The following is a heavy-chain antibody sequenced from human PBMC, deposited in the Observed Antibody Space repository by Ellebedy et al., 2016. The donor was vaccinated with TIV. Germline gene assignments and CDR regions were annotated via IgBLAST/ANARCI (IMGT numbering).Heavy chain of an antibody. J-gene: IGHJ6*02. CDR1: GFTFSSYA. V-gene: IGHV3-23*01. D-gene: IGHD6-19*01. Sequence: GGSLRLXCAASGFTFSSYAMSWVRQAPGKGLEWVSAISGSGGSTYYADSVKGRFTISRDNSKNTLYLQMNSLRAEDTAVYYCAKRLSVAGTDGMDVWGQGTTVTVSS. CDR3: AKRLSVAGTDGMDV. CDR2: ISGSGGST.